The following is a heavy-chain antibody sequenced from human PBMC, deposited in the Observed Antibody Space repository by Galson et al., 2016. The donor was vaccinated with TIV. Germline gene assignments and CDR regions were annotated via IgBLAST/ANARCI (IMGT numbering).Heavy chain of an antibody. CDR2: ITDIGTS. Sequence: SETLSLTCTVFDDDLNSHYWTWFRQPPGKGLEWIVDITDIGTSKNNPSLESRVTILLDTSNNQFFLKLTSVTAADTAVYYCARVPGRAPDYWGRGTLVIVSS. V-gene: IGHV4-59*11. CDR3: ARVPGRAPDY. J-gene: IGHJ4*02. D-gene: IGHD1-14*01. CDR1: DDDLNSHY.